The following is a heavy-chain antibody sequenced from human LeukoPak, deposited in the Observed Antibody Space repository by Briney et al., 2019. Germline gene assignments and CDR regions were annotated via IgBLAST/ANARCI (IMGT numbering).Heavy chain of an antibody. CDR1: GDTFTSYD. V-gene: IGHV1-8*01. Sequence: ASVKVSCKASGDTFTSYDINWVRQAPGQGLEWMGWMNPNSGNTGYAQKFQGRVTMTRNTSISTAYMELSSLRSEDTAVYYCARPYYYASSGYYYYYYGMDVWGQGTTVTVSS. CDR2: MNPNSGNT. CDR3: ARPYYYASSGYYYYYYGMDV. D-gene: IGHD3-22*01. J-gene: IGHJ6*02.